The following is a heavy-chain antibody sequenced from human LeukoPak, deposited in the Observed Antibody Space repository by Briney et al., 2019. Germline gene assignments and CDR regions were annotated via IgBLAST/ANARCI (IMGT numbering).Heavy chain of an antibody. D-gene: IGHD6-19*01. Sequence: GGSLRLSCTASGFIFTYYYMGWVRQAPGKGPEWVANIKQDGREKFYVDSVKGRFTISRYNAKKSLYLQMNSLRAEDTAVYYCARGQWLFFRGQGTLVTVSS. CDR1: GFIFTYYY. J-gene: IGHJ4*02. CDR2: IKQDGREK. V-gene: IGHV3-7*01. CDR3: ARGQWLFF.